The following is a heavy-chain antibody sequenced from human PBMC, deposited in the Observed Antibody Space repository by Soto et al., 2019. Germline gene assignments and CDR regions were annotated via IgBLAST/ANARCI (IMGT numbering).Heavy chain of an antibody. Sequence: EVQLLESGGGLVQPGGSLRLSCAASGFTFSSYAMSWVRQAPGKGLEWVSAISGSGGTTYYADSVKGRFTFSRDNCKKALYLQMNSLRAEETAVYYCAKTASGWCGAFDSGGHGTMVTASS. CDR1: GFTFSSYA. CDR3: AKTASGWCGAFDS. D-gene: IGHD6-13*01. J-gene: IGHJ3*02. V-gene: IGHV3-23*01. CDR2: ISGSGGTT.